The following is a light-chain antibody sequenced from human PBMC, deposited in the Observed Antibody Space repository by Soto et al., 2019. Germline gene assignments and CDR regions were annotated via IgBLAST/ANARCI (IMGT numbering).Light chain of an antibody. CDR2: EVS. V-gene: IGLV2-14*01. J-gene: IGLJ2*01. CDR1: SSNVGGYDY. CDR3: SSYTTTSALV. Sequence: QSARTQPASVSGPPGQSTPNSGTGTSSNVGGYDYVSWYQHHPGKVPKLIIYEVSKRPSGVSHRFSGSKSGNTASLTISGLQTEDEADYYCSSYTTTSALVFGGGTKLTVL.